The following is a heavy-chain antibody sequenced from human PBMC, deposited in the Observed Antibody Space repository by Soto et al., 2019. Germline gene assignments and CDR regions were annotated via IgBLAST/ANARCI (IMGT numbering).Heavy chain of an antibody. CDR3: ARRPQDSVLGSHFDY. CDR1: GYTFTSHQ. Sequence: QVQLLQSGAEVKKPGTSVKVSCEASGYTFTSHQIHWVRQAPGQGLEWMGIIEPSTGGTSYPQKFQGRVTMTRDTSTSKVYMELSSLRSEDTAVYYCARRPQDSVLGSHFDYWGQGTLVTVSS. CDR2: IEPSTGGT. D-gene: IGHD3-16*01. V-gene: IGHV1-46*03. J-gene: IGHJ4*02.